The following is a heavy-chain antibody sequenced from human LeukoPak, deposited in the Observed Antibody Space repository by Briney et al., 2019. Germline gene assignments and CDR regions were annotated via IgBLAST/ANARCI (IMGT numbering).Heavy chain of an antibody. CDR1: GFTVSSNY. J-gene: IGHJ6*02. D-gene: IGHD6-6*01. CDR2: IYCGGST. V-gene: IGHV3-66*02. CDR3: ARARPFDYGMDV. Sequence: GGSLRLSCAASGFTVSSNYMSWVRQAPGKGLEWVSVIYCGGSTYYAESVKGRFTISRDNSKNTLYLQMNSLRAEDTAVYYCARARPFDYGMDVWGQGTTVTVSS.